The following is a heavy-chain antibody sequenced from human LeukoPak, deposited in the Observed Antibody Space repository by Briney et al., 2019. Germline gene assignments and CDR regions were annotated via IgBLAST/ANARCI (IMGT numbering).Heavy chain of an antibody. D-gene: IGHD5-24*01. CDR3: ARCGTPNNYHYYGLDV. J-gene: IGHJ6*02. CDR1: GFSVSNNY. CDR2: ISISGSYI. V-gene: IGHV3-11*03. Sequence: PGGSLRLSCAASGFSVSNNYMSWLRQAPGKGLEWISYISISGSYINHTDSVKGRFTISRDNAKNPLYLQMTSLRAEDTAVYYCARCGTPNNYHYYGLDVWGQGTTVTVSS.